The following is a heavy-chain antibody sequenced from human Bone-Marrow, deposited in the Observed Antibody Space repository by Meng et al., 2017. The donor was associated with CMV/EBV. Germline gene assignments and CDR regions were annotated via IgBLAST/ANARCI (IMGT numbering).Heavy chain of an antibody. D-gene: IGHD1/OR15-1a*01. CDR3: AKGNTYYFDY. V-gene: IGHV3-15*01. CDR2: IKSKTDGGTT. Sequence: GESLKISCAASGFTFSNAWMSWVRQAPGKGLEWVGRIKSKTDGGTTDYAAPVKGRFTISRDDSKNTLYLQMNSLRAEDTAVYYCAKGNTYYFDYWGQGTLVTVSS. J-gene: IGHJ4*02. CDR1: GFTFSNAW.